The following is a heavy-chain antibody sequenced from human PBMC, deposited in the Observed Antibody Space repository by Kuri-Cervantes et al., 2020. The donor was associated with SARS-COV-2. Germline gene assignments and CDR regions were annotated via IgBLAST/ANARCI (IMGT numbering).Heavy chain of an antibody. Sequence: GESLKISCAASGFTFSSYAMHWVRQAPGKGLEWVAVISYDGSNKYYADSVKGRFTISRDNSKNTLYLQMNSLRAEDTAVYYCARDLTLYDSSGLDFDYWGQGTLVTVSS. CDR3: ARDLTLYDSSGLDFDY. CDR1: GFTFSSYA. J-gene: IGHJ4*02. V-gene: IGHV3-30*04. CDR2: ISYDGSNK. D-gene: IGHD3-22*01.